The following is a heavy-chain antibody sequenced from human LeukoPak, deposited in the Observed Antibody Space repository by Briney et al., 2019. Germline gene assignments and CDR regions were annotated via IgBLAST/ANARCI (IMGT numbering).Heavy chain of an antibody. CDR3: AREAWYYYGSGSYSNWFDP. Sequence: GGSLRLSCAASGFTVSSNYVSWVRQAPGKGLEWVSVIYSGGSTYYADSVKGRFTISRDNSKNTLYLQMNSLRAEDTAVYYCAREAWYYYGSGSYSNWFDPWGQGTLVTVSS. CDR1: GFTVSSNY. CDR2: IYSGGST. J-gene: IGHJ5*02. V-gene: IGHV3-66*02. D-gene: IGHD3-10*01.